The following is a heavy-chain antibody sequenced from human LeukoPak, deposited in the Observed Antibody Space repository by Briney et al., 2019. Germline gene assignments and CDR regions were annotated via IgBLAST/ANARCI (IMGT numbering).Heavy chain of an antibody. V-gene: IGHV3-74*01. D-gene: IGHD2-15*01. CDR2: INGDGTTT. CDR1: GFTFSSYL. Sequence: PGGSLRLSCAASGFTFSSYLMHWVRQAPGKGLEWVSRINGDGTTTNYADSVKGRFTISRDNAKNTLYLEMNSLRVEDTAVYYCSRRVDATRWFDPWGQGTLVTVSS. CDR3: SRRVDATRWFDP. J-gene: IGHJ5*02.